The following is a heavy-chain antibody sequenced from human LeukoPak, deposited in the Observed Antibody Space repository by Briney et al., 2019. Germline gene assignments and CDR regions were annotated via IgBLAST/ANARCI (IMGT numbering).Heavy chain of an antibody. CDR2: ITSSSTYT. CDR1: GFTFSSYS. V-gene: IGHV3-21*01. CDR3: SGYNWFDP. J-gene: IGHJ5*02. Sequence: GGSLRLSCAASGFTFSSYSMNWVRQAPGKGLEWVSSITSSSTYTYYADSVKGRFTISRDDAKNSLYLQMNSLRTEDTAVYYCSGYNWFDPWGQGTLVTVSS.